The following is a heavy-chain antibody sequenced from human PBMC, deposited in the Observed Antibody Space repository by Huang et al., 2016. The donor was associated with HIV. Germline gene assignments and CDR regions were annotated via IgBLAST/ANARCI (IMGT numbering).Heavy chain of an antibody. CDR2: ISYDGRNK. D-gene: IGHD6-19*01. CDR3: ARSAVPGDGDWFDP. V-gene: IGHV3-30*04. J-gene: IGHJ5*02. CDR1: GFPFTNYA. Sequence: QVQLVESGGGLVQPGRSLRLSCAASGFPFTNYAIHWVRQAPGKGLECVAFISYDGRNKCDADSVKGRFTISRDNSKSTLYLLMNSLRVDDTALYYCARSAVPGDGDWFDPWGQGTLVTVSS.